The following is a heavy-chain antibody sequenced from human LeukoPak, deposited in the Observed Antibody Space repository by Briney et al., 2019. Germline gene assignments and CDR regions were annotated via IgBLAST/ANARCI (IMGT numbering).Heavy chain of an antibody. V-gene: IGHV4-59*08. CDR3: ARSGRIAVAGRGAFDI. CDR2: IYYSGST. D-gene: IGHD6-19*01. Sequence: SETLSLTCTVSGGSISSYYWSWIRQPPGKGLEWIGYIYYSGSTNYNPSLKSRVTISVDTSKNQFSLKLSSVTAADTAVYYCARSGRIAVAGRGAFDIWGQGTMVTVSS. CDR1: GGSISSYY. J-gene: IGHJ3*02.